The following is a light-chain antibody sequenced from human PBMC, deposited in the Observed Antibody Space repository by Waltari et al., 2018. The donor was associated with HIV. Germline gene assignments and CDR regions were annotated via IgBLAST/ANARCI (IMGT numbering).Light chain of an antibody. CDR1: NIGRKV. V-gene: IGLV3-21*04. CDR2: DDS. J-gene: IGLJ1*01. Sequence: SVLTQPPSVSVAPGETARISRGADNIGRKVVHWYQQKPGQAPVLVIYDDSDRASGSPDRFSGSNSDNTATLTISRVEDGDEADYYCQVWDNSSDHPGVFGTGTEVTVL. CDR3: QVWDNSSDHPGV.